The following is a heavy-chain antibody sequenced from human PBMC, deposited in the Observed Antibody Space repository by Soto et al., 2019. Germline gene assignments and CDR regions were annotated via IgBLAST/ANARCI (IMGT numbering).Heavy chain of an antibody. V-gene: IGHV3-13*01. D-gene: IGHD6-6*01. CDR2: IGTAGDT. CDR1: GFTFSSYD. J-gene: IGHJ6*02. Sequence: EVQLVESGGGLVQPGGSLRLSCAASGFTFSSYDMHWVRQATGKGLEWVSAIGTAGDTYYPGSVKGRFTISRENAKHSLYLQMNSLGAGDTAVYYCARVMFSSSTRPHYYYGMDVWGQGTTVTVSS. CDR3: ARVMFSSSTRPHYYYGMDV.